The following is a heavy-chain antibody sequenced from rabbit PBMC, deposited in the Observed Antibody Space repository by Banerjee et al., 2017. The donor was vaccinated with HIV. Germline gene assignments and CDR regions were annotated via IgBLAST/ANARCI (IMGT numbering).Heavy chain of an antibody. CDR2: IVTSTGST. CDR3: ARDGGVMPAFSL. CDR1: GFSFSSNN. V-gene: IGHV1S45*01. D-gene: IGHD3-1*01. J-gene: IGHJ4*01. Sequence: QEQLVESGGGLVQPEGSLTLTCTASGFSFSSNNMCWVRQAPGKGLEWIACIVTSTGSTYYANWVNGRFTISKTSSTTVTLQMTSLTAADTATYFCARDGGVMPAFSLWGPGTLVTVS.